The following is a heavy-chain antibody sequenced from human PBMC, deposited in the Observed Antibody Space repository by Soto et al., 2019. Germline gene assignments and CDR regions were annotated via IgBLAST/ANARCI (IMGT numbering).Heavy chain of an antibody. CDR3: ARTDTAMVPFDY. D-gene: IGHD5-18*01. CDR1: GGSISSGGYY. V-gene: IGHV4-31*03. J-gene: IGHJ4*02. CDR2: IYYSGST. Sequence: QVQLQESGPGLVKPSQTLSLTCTVSGGSISSGGYYWSWTRQHPGKGLEWIGYIYYSGSTYYNPSLKSRVTISVDTSKNQFSLKLSSVTAADTAVYYCARTDTAMVPFDYWGQGTLVTVSS.